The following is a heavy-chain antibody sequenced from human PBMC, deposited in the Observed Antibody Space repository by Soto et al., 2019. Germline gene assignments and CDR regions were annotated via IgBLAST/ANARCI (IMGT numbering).Heavy chain of an antibody. CDR3: ARQSWPYDSSGYADY. CDR1: GGSISSSSYY. CDR2: IYYSGST. V-gene: IGHV4-39*01. J-gene: IGHJ4*02. D-gene: IGHD3-22*01. Sequence: QLQLQESGPGLVKPSETLSLTCTVSGGSISSSSYYWGWIRQPPGKGLEWIGSIYYSGSTYYNPSLKSRVTISVDTSKNQFSLKLSSVTAADTAVYYCARQSWPYDSSGYADYWGQGNLVTVSS.